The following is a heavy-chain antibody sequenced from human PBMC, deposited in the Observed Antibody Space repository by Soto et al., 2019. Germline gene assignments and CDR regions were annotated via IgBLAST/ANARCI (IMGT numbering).Heavy chain of an antibody. D-gene: IGHD3-3*01. CDR2: INHSGST. V-gene: IGHV4-34*01. CDR1: GGSFSGYY. Sequence: SETLSLTCAVYGGSFSGYYWSWIRQPPGKGLEWIGEINHSGSTNYNPSLKSRVTISVDTSKNQFSLKLSSVTAADTAVYYCARVDYYYDFWSGYQYWFDPWGQGTL. J-gene: IGHJ5*02. CDR3: ARVDYYYDFWSGYQYWFDP.